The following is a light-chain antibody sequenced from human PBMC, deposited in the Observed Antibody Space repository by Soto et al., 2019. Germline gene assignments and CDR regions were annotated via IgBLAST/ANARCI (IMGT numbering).Light chain of an antibody. CDR1: QSVSSN. Sequence: EIVMTQSPATLSVSPGERATLSCRASQSVSSNLAWYQQKPGQAPRLLIYGASSRAPGIPARFSGSGSGTEFTLTISSLQSEDCAVYYCQQYNNWPLTFGQGTKVEIK. CDR3: QQYNNWPLT. V-gene: IGKV3-15*01. J-gene: IGKJ1*01. CDR2: GAS.